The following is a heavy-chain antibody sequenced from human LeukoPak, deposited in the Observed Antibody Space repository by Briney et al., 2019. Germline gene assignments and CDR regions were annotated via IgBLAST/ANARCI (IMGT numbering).Heavy chain of an antibody. V-gene: IGHV3-23*01. CDR2: ISGSGGST. CDR3: ANTVVRGVIITPYYFDY. CDR1: GFTSSSYA. J-gene: IGHJ4*02. Sequence: PGGSLRLSCAASGFTSSSYAMSWVRQAPGQGLEWASAISGSGGSTYYADSVKGRFTISRDNSKNTLYLQMNSLRAEDTAVYYCANTVVRGVIITPYYFDYWGQGTLVTVSS. D-gene: IGHD3-10*01.